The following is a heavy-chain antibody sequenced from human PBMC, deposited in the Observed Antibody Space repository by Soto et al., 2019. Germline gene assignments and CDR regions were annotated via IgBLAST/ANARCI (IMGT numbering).Heavy chain of an antibody. V-gene: IGHV1-69*06. CDR1: GGTFSSYA. CDR2: IVPIFGTA. CDR3: AMGVVVVVPAAIPIFDY. Sequence: ASVKVCCKASGGTFSSYAISWVRQAPGQGLEWMGGIVPIFGTANYAQKFQGRVTITADKSTSTAYMELSSLRSEDTAVYYCAMGVVVVVPAAIPIFDYWGQGTLVTVSS. D-gene: IGHD2-2*01. J-gene: IGHJ4*02.